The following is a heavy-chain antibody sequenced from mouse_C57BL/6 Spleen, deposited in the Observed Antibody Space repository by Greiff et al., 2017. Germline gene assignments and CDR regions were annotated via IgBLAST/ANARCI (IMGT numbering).Heavy chain of an antibody. CDR1: GYTFTSYW. V-gene: IGHV1-55*01. J-gene: IGHJ4*01. CDR2: IYPGSGST. CDR3: ARRDGITVVAPHAMDY. D-gene: IGHD1-1*01. Sequence: QVQLQQPGAELVKPGASVKMSCKASGYTFTSYWITWVKQRPGQGLEWLGDIYPGSGSTNYNEKFKSKATLTVDTSSSTAYMQLSSLTSEDSAVYYCARRDGITVVAPHAMDYWCQGTSVTVSS.